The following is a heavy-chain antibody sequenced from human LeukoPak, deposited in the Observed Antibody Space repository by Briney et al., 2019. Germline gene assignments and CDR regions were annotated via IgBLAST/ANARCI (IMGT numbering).Heavy chain of an antibody. V-gene: IGHV4-34*01. CDR2: INHSGST. CDR3: ARDRIAARVFDS. CDR1: GGSFSGYY. J-gene: IGHJ4*02. D-gene: IGHD6-6*01. Sequence: SETLSLTCAVYGGSFSGYYWSWIRQPPGKGLEWIGEINHSGSTNYNPSLKSRVTISVDTSKNQFSLKLSSVTAADTAVYYCARDRIAARVFDSWGQGTLVTVSS.